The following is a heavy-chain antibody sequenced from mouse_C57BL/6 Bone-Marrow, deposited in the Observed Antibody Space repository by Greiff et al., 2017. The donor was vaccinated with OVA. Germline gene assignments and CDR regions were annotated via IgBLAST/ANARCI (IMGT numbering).Heavy chain of an antibody. V-gene: IGHV1-4*01. CDR3: ARWGLRAWFAY. Sequence: QVQLQQSGAELARPGASVKMSCKASGYTFTSYTMHWVKQRPGPGLEWIGYINPSSGYTKYNQKFKDKATLTADKSSSTAYMQLSSLTSEDSAVYYCARWGLRAWFAYWGQGTLVTVSA. CDR1: GYTFTSYT. J-gene: IGHJ3*01. CDR2: INPSSGYT. D-gene: IGHD2-4*01.